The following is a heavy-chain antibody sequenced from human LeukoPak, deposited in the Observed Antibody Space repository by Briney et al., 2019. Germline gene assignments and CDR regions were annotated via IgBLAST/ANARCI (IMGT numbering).Heavy chain of an antibody. J-gene: IGHJ3*02. CDR1: GFTFSDYY. CDR2: ISSSSSYT. V-gene: IGHV3-11*06. Sequence: GGSLRLSCAASGFTFSDYYMSWIRQAPGKGLEWVSYISSSSSYTNYADSVKGRFTISRDNAKNSLYLQMNSLRAEDTAVYYCARQRDSSGWYLGAFDIWGQGTMVTVSS. D-gene: IGHD6-19*01. CDR3: ARQRDSSGWYLGAFDI.